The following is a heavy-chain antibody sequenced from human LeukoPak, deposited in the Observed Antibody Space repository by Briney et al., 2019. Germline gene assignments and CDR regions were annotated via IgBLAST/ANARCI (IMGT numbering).Heavy chain of an antibody. V-gene: IGHV4-39*01. D-gene: IGHD4-17*01. CDR3: AKSNRYGLIAY. CDR2: IYSSGNT. CDR1: GASISSSNYY. J-gene: IGHJ4*02. Sequence: SETLSLTCAVSGASISSSNYYWGWVRQSPGKGLEWIGNIYSSGNTYYNASLKSRVTMYIDTSKNQFSLKLSSVTAADTAMYYCAKSNRYGLIAYGGQGPLVTVSS.